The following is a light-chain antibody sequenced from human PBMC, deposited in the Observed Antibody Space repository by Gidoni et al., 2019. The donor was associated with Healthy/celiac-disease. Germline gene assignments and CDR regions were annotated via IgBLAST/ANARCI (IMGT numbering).Light chain of an antibody. Sequence: QSALTQPASVSGSPGQSITISCTGTSSDVGGYNYVSWYQQNPGKAPKLMIYDVSNRPSGVSTRFSGSKSGNTASLTISGLQAEDEADYYCSSYTSSSTQVFGTGTKVTVL. CDR2: DVS. CDR3: SSYTSSSTQV. CDR1: SSDVGGYNY. J-gene: IGLJ1*01. V-gene: IGLV2-14*03.